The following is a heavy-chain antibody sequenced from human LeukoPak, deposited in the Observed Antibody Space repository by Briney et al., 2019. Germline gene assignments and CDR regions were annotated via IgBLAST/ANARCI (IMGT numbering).Heavy chain of an antibody. CDR3: ARPSSSWYDNFDY. Sequence: GESLKISCKGSGYSFTNYWIGWVRQMPGKGLEWRGVIYPGDSDTRYSPSFQGQVTISADKSISTAYLQCSSLKASDTALYYCARPSSSWYDNFDYWGQGTLVTVSS. J-gene: IGHJ4*02. CDR2: IYPGDSDT. D-gene: IGHD6-13*01. V-gene: IGHV5-51*01. CDR1: GYSFTNYW.